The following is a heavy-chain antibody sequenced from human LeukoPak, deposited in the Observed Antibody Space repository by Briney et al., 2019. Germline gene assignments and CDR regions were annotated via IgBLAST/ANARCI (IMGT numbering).Heavy chain of an antibody. D-gene: IGHD3-10*01. CDR1: GFTYS. V-gene: IGHV3-23*01. CDR2: ITASGGST. J-gene: IGHJ5*02. CDR3: AQSGLGELFGNWFDP. Sequence: GGSLRLSCASSGFTYSMSWVRQAPGKGLEWVSSITASGGSTYYTDSVKGRFTISRDNSKNTLYLQMNSLRPEDTALYYCAQSGLGELFGNWFDPWGQGTLVTVSP.